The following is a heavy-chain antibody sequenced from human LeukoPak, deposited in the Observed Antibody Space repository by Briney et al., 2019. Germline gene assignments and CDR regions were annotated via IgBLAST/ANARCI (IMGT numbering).Heavy chain of an antibody. CDR2: LNPNSGNT. Sequence: ASVKLCFKASGYTFTSYDINRVRQANGPGLGWVGVLNPNSGNTGYAQKFQGRVTMTRNTSISTAYMELSSLRSEDTVVYYCARSLRITMVRGVIGFGYWGQGTLVTVSS. J-gene: IGHJ4*01. CDR1: GYTFTSYD. D-gene: IGHD3-10*01. V-gene: IGHV1-8*01. CDR3: ARSLRITMVRGVIGFGY.